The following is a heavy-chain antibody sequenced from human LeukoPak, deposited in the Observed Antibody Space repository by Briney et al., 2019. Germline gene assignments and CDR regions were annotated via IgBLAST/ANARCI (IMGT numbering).Heavy chain of an antibody. D-gene: IGHD3-22*01. CDR2: IIPIFGTA. CDR3: ARDSIYYYDSSGYYSFDY. Sequence: PPASVKVSCKASGGTFSSYAISWVRQAPGQGLEWMGGIIPIFGTANYAQKFQGRVTITADESTSTAYMELSSLRSEDTAVYYCARDSIYYYDSSGYYSFDYWGQGTLVTVSS. J-gene: IGHJ4*02. V-gene: IGHV1-69*13. CDR1: GGTFSSYA.